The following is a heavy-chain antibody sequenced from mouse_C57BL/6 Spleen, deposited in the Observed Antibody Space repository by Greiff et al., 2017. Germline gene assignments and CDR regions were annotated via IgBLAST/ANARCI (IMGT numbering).Heavy chain of an antibody. CDR3: ERDAYYYGSSYGWFAY. Sequence: EESGPGLVKPSQSLSLTCSVTGYSITSGYYWNWIRQFPGNKLEWMGYISYDGSNNYNPSLKNRISITRDTSKNQFFLKLNSVTTEDTATYYCERDAYYYGSSYGWFAYWGQGTLVTVSA. D-gene: IGHD1-1*01. CDR2: ISYDGSN. CDR1: GYSITSGYY. V-gene: IGHV3-6*01. J-gene: IGHJ3*01.